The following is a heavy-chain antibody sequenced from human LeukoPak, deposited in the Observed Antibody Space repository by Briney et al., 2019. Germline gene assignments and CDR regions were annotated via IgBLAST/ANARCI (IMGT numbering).Heavy chain of an antibody. Sequence: GSSVKVSCKASGGTFSSYAISWVRQAPGQGLEWMGGIIPIFGTANYAQKFQGRVTITADRSTSTAYMELSSLRSGDTAVYYCASYYGDYPSYYYGMDVWGKGTTVTVSS. CDR1: GGTFSSYA. D-gene: IGHD4-17*01. V-gene: IGHV1-69*06. J-gene: IGHJ6*04. CDR3: ASYYGDYPSYYYGMDV. CDR2: IIPIFGTA.